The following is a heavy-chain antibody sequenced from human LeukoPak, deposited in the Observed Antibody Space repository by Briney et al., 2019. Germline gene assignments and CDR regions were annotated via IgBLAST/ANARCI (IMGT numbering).Heavy chain of an antibody. CDR3: ARLRGYCSGGSCYRHYYYGMDV. V-gene: IGHV5-51*01. J-gene: IGHJ6*02. CDR1: GYSFTSYW. CDR2: INPGDSDT. D-gene: IGHD2-15*01. Sequence: GESLKISCKSSGYSFTSYWIGWVRQMPGKGLEWMGIINPGDSDTRYSPSFQGQVTISADKSISTAYLQWSSLKASDTAMYYCARLRGYCSGGSCYRHYYYGMDVWGQGTTVTVSS.